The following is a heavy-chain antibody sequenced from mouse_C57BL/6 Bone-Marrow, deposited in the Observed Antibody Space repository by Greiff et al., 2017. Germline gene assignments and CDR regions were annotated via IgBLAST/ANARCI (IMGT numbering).Heavy chain of an antibody. CDR3: ARRAY. D-gene: IGHD3-3*01. J-gene: IGHJ2*01. CDR1: GYTFTDYY. V-gene: IGHV1-76*01. CDR2: VYPGSGNT. Sequence: VQLQESGAELVRPGASVKLSCKASGYTFTDYYINWVKQRPGQGLEWIARVYPGSGNTYYNEKFKGKATLTAEKSSSTAYMQLSSLTSEDSAVYFCARRAYWGQGTTLTVSS.